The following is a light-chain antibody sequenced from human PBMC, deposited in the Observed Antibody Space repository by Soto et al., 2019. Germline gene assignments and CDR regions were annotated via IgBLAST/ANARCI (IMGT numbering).Light chain of an antibody. Sequence: EIVMTQSPATLSVSPGERATLSCRASQSISNNLAWYQQKPGQAPRLLIYDASTRATGIPARFSGSGSGTEFTLTISSLQPEDFAVYSCQHYNNLPLTFGRGTKLEIK. CDR2: DAS. J-gene: IGKJ4*01. CDR3: QHYNNLPLT. V-gene: IGKV3-15*01. CDR1: QSISNN.